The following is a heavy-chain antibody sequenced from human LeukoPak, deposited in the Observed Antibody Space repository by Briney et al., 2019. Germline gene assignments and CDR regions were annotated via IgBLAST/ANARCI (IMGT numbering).Heavy chain of an antibody. CDR1: GGSISSYY. J-gene: IGHJ4*02. Sequence: SETLSLTCTVSGGSISSYYWSWIRQPPGKGLEWIGYIYYSGSTYYNPSLKSRVTISVDTSKNQFSLKLSSVTAADTAVYYCARGYHDFSGYWLSYFDYWGQGTLVTVSS. V-gene: IGHV4-59*01. CDR3: ARGYHDFSGYWLSYFDY. D-gene: IGHD3-22*01. CDR2: IYYSGST.